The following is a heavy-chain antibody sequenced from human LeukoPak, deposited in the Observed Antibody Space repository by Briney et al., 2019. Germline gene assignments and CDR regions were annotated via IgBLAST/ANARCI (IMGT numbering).Heavy chain of an antibody. J-gene: IGHJ4*02. Sequence: SETLSLTCTVSGGSISSSSYYWGWIRQPPGKGLEWIGSIYYSGSTYYNPSLKSRVTISVDTSKNQFSLKLSSVTAADTAVYYCARERWAEGYYFDYWGQGTLVTVSS. V-gene: IGHV4-39*07. CDR1: GGSISSSSYY. D-gene: IGHD5-24*01. CDR3: ARERWAEGYYFDY. CDR2: IYYSGST.